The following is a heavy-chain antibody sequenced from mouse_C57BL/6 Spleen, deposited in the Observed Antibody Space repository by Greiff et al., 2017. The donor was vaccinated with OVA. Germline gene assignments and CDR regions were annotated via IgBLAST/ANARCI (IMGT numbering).Heavy chain of an antibody. CDR2: IYPSDSET. J-gene: IGHJ1*03. D-gene: IGHD4-1*01. V-gene: IGHV1-61*01. CDR1: GYTFTSYW. CDR3: ARLWDGYFDV. Sequence: QVQLQQPGAELVRPGSSVKLSCKASGYTFTSYWMDWVKQRPGQGLEWIGNIYPSDSETHYNQKFKDKATVTVDKSSSTAYMQLSSLTSEDSAVYYCARLWDGYFDVWGTWTTVTVSS.